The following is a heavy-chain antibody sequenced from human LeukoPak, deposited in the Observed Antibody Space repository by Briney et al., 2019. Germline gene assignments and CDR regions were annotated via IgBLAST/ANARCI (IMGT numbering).Heavy chain of an antibody. D-gene: IGHD3-22*01. Sequence: RRASVKVSCKASGYTFTNYAMNWVRQAPGQGLEWMGWINTNTGNPTYAQAFTGRFVFSLDTSVNTAYLQISSLKAEDTAVYYCARWAYDSGGYSQYYFDYWGQGTLVTVSS. CDR1: GYTFTNYA. CDR3: ARWAYDSGGYSQYYFDY. CDR2: INTNTGNP. J-gene: IGHJ4*02. V-gene: IGHV7-4-1*02.